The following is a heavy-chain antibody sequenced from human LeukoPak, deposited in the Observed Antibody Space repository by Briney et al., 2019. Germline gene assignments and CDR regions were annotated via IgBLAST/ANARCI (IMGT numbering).Heavy chain of an antibody. CDR2: ISGSGGST. D-gene: IGHD3-22*01. CDR1: VFTFSSYA. CDR3: AKDLHDSSGYYYTYYYYYYCMDV. Sequence: PGGSLRLSCAASVFTFSSYAMSWVRQAPGKGLEWVSAISGSGGSTYYADSVKGRFTISRDNSKNTLYLQMNSLRAEDTAVYYCAKDLHDSSGYYYTYYYYYYCMDVWGKGTTVTVSS. J-gene: IGHJ6*03. V-gene: IGHV3-23*01.